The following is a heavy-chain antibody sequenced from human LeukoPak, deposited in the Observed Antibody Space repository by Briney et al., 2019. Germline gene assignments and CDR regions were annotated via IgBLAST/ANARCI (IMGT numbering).Heavy chain of an antibody. V-gene: IGHV3-74*01. J-gene: IGHJ5*02. Sequence: RAGGSLRLSCAASGFTFSSHWMHWVRQAPGKGLVWVSRINFDESSTNYADSVRGRFTISRDNAKDTLYLQINSLRAEDTAVYYCARDRGYGDHPSWIDPWGQGTQVTVSS. D-gene: IGHD5-12*01. CDR1: GFTFSSHW. CDR2: INFDESST. CDR3: ARDRGYGDHPSWIDP.